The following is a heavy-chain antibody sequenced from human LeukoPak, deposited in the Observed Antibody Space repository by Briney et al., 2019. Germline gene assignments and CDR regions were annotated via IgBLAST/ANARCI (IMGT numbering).Heavy chain of an antibody. CDR2: ISWNSGSI. CDR3: AKDTAAAGTEGAFDI. Sequence: SGRSLRLSCAASGFTFDDYAMHWVRQAPGKGLEWVSDISWNSGSIGYADSVKGRFTISRDNAKNSLYLQMNSLRAEDMALYYCAKDTAAAGTEGAFDIWGQGTMVTVSS. J-gene: IGHJ3*02. D-gene: IGHD6-13*01. CDR1: GFTFDDYA. V-gene: IGHV3-9*03.